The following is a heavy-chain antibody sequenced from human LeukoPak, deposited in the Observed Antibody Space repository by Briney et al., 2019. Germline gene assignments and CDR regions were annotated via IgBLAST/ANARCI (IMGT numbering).Heavy chain of an antibody. V-gene: IGHV3-43*02. Sequence: GVSLRLSCAASGFTFDDYAMHWVRQAPGKGLEWVSLISGDGGSTYYADSVRGRFTISRDNSKNSLYLQMDSLRTEDIAFYYCAKEIDTLGTNAFDIGGQGTMVTVSS. CDR2: ISGDGGST. J-gene: IGHJ3*02. CDR3: AKEIDTLGTNAFDI. CDR1: GFTFDDYA. D-gene: IGHD2-15*01.